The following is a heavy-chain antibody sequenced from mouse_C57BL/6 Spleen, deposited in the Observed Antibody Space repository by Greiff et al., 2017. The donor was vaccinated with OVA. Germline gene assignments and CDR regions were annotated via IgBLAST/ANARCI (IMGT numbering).Heavy chain of an antibody. Sequence: EVQLVESGGGLVQPKGSLKLSCAASGFSFNTYAMNWVRQAPGKGLEWVARIRSKSNNYATYYADSVKDRFTISRDDSESMLYLQMNNLKTEDTAMYYCVSPLITTVVALYAMDYWGQGTSVTVSS. J-gene: IGHJ4*01. CDR3: VSPLITTVVALYAMDY. CDR2: IRSKSNNYAT. V-gene: IGHV10-1*01. D-gene: IGHD1-1*01. CDR1: GFSFNTYA.